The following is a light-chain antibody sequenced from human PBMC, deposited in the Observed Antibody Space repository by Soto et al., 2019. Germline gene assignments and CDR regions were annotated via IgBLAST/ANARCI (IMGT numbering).Light chain of an antibody. Sequence: QSVLTQPPSASGSPGQSVTISCTGTSSDVGAYNYVSWYQQYPGKAPKLMIYEVTKRPSGVRDRFSGSKSGNTASLTVSGLQAEDEADYYCTSYVGNDIWVFGGGTKVTVL. V-gene: IGLV2-8*01. CDR1: SSDVGAYNY. CDR3: TSYVGNDIWV. J-gene: IGLJ3*02. CDR2: EVT.